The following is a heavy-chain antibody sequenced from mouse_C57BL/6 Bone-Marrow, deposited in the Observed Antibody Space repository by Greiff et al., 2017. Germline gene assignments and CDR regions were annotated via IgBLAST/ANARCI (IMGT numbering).Heavy chain of an antibody. CDR2: IDPETGGT. D-gene: IGHD1-1*01. J-gene: IGHJ3*01. CDR1: GYTFTDYE. Sequence: QVQLQQSGAELVRPGASVTLSCKASGYTFTDYEMHWVKQTPVHGLEWIGAIDPETGGTAYNQKFKGKAILTADKSSSTAYMELRSLTSEDSAVYYCTIYYYGSNYVWFAYGGQGTLVTVSA. CDR3: TIYYYGSNYVWFAY. V-gene: IGHV1-15*01.